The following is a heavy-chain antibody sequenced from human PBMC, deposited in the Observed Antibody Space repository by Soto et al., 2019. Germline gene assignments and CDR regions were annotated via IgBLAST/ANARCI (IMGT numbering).Heavy chain of an antibody. J-gene: IGHJ4*02. D-gene: IGHD3-10*01. CDR1: GFTFSSYA. CDR3: ARESMVRGVIITFRFDY. CDR2: ISYDGSNK. Sequence: QVQLVASGGGVVQPGRSLRLSCAASGFTFSSYAMHWVRQAPGKGLERVAVISYDGSNKYYADSVKGRFTISRDSSKNPLDLQMYSLRAEDTAVYYCARESMVRGVIITFRFDYWGQGTLVTVSS. V-gene: IGHV3-30-3*01.